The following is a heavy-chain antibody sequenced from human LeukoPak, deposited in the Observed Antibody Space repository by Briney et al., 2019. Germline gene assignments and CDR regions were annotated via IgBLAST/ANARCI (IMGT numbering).Heavy chain of an antibody. Sequence: SGPTLVKPTQTLTLTCTFSGFSLTTTGVGVGWIRQPPGKALEGLALIYWDDEKRYRPSLRTRLTITKDTSKSQVVLTMTNMDPVDTATYYCARLYFYNSGGFFRAFDHWGQGTLVTVSS. CDR3: ARLYFYNSGGFFRAFDH. CDR2: IYWDDEK. D-gene: IGHD3-22*01. V-gene: IGHV2-5*02. CDR1: GFSLTTTGVG. J-gene: IGHJ4*02.